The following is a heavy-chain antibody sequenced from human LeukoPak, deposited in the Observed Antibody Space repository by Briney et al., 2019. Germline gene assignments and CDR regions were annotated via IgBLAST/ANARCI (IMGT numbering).Heavy chain of an antibody. CDR2: ISAYNGNT. Sequence: ASVKVSCKASGYTFTSYGISWVRQAPGQGLEWMGWISAYNGNTNYAQKLQGRVTMTRDTSTSTVYMELSSLRSEDTAVYYCARVRYYYDSRSFDYWGQGTLVTVSS. D-gene: IGHD3-22*01. J-gene: IGHJ4*02. V-gene: IGHV1-18*01. CDR1: GYTFTSYG. CDR3: ARVRYYYDSRSFDY.